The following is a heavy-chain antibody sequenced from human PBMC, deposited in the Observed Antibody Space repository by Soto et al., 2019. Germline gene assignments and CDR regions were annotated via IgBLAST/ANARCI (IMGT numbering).Heavy chain of an antibody. CDR3: ARDAARNYYDSSGYYRPDAFDI. J-gene: IGHJ3*02. CDR2: INHSGST. Sequence: SETLSLTCAVYGGSFSGYYWSWIRQPPGKGLEWIGEINHSGSTNYNPSLKSRATISVDTSKNQFSLKLSSVTAADTAVYYCARDAARNYYDSSGYYRPDAFDIWGQGTMVTVSS. D-gene: IGHD3-22*01. V-gene: IGHV4-34*01. CDR1: GGSFSGYY.